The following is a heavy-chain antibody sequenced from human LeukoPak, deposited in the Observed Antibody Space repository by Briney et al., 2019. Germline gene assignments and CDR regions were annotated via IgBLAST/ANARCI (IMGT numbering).Heavy chain of an antibody. CDR1: GYTLTELS. Sequence: ASVKVSCKVSGYTLTELSMHWVRQAPGKGLEWMGGFDPEDGETIYAQRFQGRVTMTEDTSTDTAYMELSSLRSEDTAVYYCATTTITMIVAPLDASDIWGQGTMVTVSS. J-gene: IGHJ3*02. CDR2: FDPEDGET. V-gene: IGHV1-24*01. CDR3: ATTTITMIVAPLDASDI. D-gene: IGHD3-22*01.